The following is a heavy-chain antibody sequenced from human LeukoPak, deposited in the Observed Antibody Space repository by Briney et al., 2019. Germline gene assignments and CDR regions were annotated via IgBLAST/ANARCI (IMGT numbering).Heavy chain of an antibody. V-gene: IGHV3-7*05. Sequence: GRSLRLSCAASGFTFSSYWMSWVRQAPGKGLEWVANIKEDGSEKYHVDSVKGRFTISRDNAKKSLYLQMNSLRAEDTAVYYCARESYNWNYASDYWGQGTLVTVSS. CDR1: GFTFSSYW. CDR2: IKEDGSEK. D-gene: IGHD1-7*01. J-gene: IGHJ4*02. CDR3: ARESYNWNYASDY.